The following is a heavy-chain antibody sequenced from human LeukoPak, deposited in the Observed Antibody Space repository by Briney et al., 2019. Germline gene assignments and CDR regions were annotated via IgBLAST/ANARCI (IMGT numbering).Heavy chain of an antibody. CDR1: GFTFSSYG. CDR3: ARDGGWDSSSNWFDP. Sequence: PGGSLRLSCAASGFTFSSYGMNWVRQAPGKGLEWVSYISSSSSTIYYADSVKGRFTIYRDNAKNSLYLQMNRLRAEDTAVYYCARDGGWDSSSNWFDPWGQGTLVTVSS. D-gene: IGHD6-13*01. J-gene: IGHJ5*02. CDR2: ISSSSSTI. V-gene: IGHV3-48*04.